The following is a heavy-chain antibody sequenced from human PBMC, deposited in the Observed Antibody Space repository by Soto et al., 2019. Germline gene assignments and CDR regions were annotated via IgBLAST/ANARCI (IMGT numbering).Heavy chain of an antibody. CDR3: ASVETQRYCYGMDV. CDR1: GGTFSSYA. CDR2: IIPIFGTA. J-gene: IGHJ6*02. V-gene: IGHV1-69*12. D-gene: IGHD2-15*01. Sequence: QVQLVQSGAEVKKPGSSVKVSCKASGGTFSSYAISWVRQAPGQGLEWMGGIIPIFGTADYAQKFQGRVTITADGCTGTAYMERSSLRSEDTAVYYCASVETQRYCYGMDVWGQGTTVTVSS.